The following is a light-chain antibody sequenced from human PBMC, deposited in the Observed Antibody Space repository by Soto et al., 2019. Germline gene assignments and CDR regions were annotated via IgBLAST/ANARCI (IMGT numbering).Light chain of an antibody. CDR1: SSDVGGYNY. CDR2: NVS. J-gene: IGLJ1*01. Sequence: QSVLTQPASVSGSPGQSITISCTGNSSDVGGYNYVSWYQQHPGKAPKLMIYNVSNQPSGVSDRFSGSKSGNTASLTISGLQAEDEADYYCSSYTSSSTRVFGTGTKVTVL. V-gene: IGLV2-14*01. CDR3: SSYTSSSTRV.